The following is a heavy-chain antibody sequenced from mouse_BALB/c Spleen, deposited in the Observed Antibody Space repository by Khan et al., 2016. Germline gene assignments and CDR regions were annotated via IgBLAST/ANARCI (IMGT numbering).Heavy chain of an antibody. CDR3: AGTQLGQDGFAY. CDR2: IYPGDGDT. Sequence: QVQLKQSGPELVKPGASVKISCIVSGYAFSSSWMNWMKQRPGQGLEWIGRIYPGDGDTSYNGKFKGKATLTADKSSSTAYMQLSSLTSVDSAVYFCAGTQLGQDGFAYWGHGTLVTVSA. V-gene: IGHV1-82*01. CDR1: GYAFSSSW. D-gene: IGHD4-1*02. J-gene: IGHJ3*01.